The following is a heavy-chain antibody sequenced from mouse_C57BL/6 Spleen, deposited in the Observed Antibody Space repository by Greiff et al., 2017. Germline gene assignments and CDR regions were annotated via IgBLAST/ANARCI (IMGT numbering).Heavy chain of an antibody. CDR1: GYTFTDYY. CDR3: NYGSSYYWYFDV. CDR2: INPNNGGT. Sequence: EVQLQQSGPELVKPGASVKISCKASGYTFTDYYMNWVKQSHGKSLEWIGDINPNNGGTSYNQKFKGKATLTVDKSSSTAYMELRSLTSEDSAVYYCNYGSSYYWYFDVWGTGTTVAVSS. J-gene: IGHJ1*03. D-gene: IGHD1-1*01. V-gene: IGHV1-26*01.